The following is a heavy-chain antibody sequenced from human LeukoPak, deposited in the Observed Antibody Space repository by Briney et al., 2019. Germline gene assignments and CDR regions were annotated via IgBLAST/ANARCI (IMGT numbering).Heavy chain of an antibody. V-gene: IGHV3-23*01. CDR2: ISGSGGST. J-gene: IGHJ4*02. D-gene: IGHD2-15*01. Sequence: GGSLRLSCIGTGFTFSSDARGWVRQAPGKGLEWVSGISGSGGSTYYADSVKGRFTISRDNSKNTLYLQMNSLRVEDTAVYYCAKDRGRTWVQVANWGQGTLVTVSS. CDR3: AKDRGRTWVQVAN. CDR1: GFTFSSDA.